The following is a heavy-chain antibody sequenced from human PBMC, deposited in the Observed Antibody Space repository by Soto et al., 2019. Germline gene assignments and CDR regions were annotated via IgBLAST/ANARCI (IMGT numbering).Heavy chain of an antibody. Sequence: GASVKVSCKASGCTFTSYAMHWVRQAPGQRLEWMGWINAGNGNTKYSQKFQGRVTITRDTSASTAYMELSSLRSEDTAVYYCARGLLWFGEDNFDYWGQGTLVTVSS. D-gene: IGHD3-10*01. CDR1: GCTFTSYA. J-gene: IGHJ4*02. CDR2: INAGNGNT. V-gene: IGHV1-3*01. CDR3: ARGLLWFGEDNFDY.